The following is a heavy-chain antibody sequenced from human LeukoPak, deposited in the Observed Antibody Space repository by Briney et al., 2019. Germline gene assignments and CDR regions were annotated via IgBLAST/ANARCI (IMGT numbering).Heavy chain of an antibody. V-gene: IGHV4-28*05. CDR3: ARKENVYYYFDY. CDR2: IYYSGSI. D-gene: IGHD3-10*01. CDR1: GYSISSSNY. Sequence: SETLSLTCAVSGYSISSSNYWGWIRQPPGKGLEWIGHIYYSGSIYYNPSLKSRVTMSVDTSKNQFSLKLSSVTAVDTAVYYCARKENVYYYFDYWGQGTLVTVSS. J-gene: IGHJ4*02.